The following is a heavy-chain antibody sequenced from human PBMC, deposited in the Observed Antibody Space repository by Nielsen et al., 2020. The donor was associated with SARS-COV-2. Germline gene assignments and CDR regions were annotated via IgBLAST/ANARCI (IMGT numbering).Heavy chain of an antibody. CDR2: IYYSGST. D-gene: IGHD1-26*01. V-gene: IGHV4-39*01. CDR1: GGSISSSSYY. J-gene: IGHJ5*02. Sequence: SETLSLTCTVSGGSISSSSYYWGWIRQPPGKGLEWIGSIYYSGSTYYNPSLKSRVTIPVDTSKNQFSLKLSSVTAADTAVYYCARHLSRGGSFYPWGQGTLVTVSS. CDR3: ARHLSRGGSFYP.